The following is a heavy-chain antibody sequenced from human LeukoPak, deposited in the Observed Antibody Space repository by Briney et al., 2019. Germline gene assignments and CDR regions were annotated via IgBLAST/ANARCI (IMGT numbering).Heavy chain of an antibody. J-gene: IGHJ6*02. V-gene: IGHV4-59*08. CDR3: ASAFGGGYYYYDMDV. CDR1: GGSISSHY. D-gene: IGHD3-3*02. CDR2: IYYSVST. Sequence: SETLSLTCTVSGGSISSHYWSWIRQPPGKGLEWIGYIYYSVSTNYNPSLKSRVTISIDTSKNQFSLKLTSVTAADTGVYYCASAFGGGYYYYDMDVWGQGTTVTVTS.